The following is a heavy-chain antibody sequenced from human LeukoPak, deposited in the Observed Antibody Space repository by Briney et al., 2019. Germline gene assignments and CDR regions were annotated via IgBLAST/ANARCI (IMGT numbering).Heavy chain of an antibody. CDR3: ARYNIAVAGFDY. Sequence: GGSLRLSCAVSGFTFSDYYMSWIRQAPGKGLEWVSYISSSSSDTTYADSVKGRFTISRDNAKNSLYLQMNSLRAEDTAVYYCARYNIAVAGFDYWGQGTLVTVSS. D-gene: IGHD6-19*01. CDR2: ISSSSSDT. V-gene: IGHV3-11*06. J-gene: IGHJ4*02. CDR1: GFTFSDYY.